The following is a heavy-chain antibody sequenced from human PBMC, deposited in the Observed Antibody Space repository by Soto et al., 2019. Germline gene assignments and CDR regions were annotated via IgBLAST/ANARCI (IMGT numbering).Heavy chain of an antibody. CDR1: GYYFTGYY. CDR2: INPISGGT. D-gene: IGHD6-19*01. CDR3: ARDSGSGWNLDS. Sequence: ASVKISCKASGYYFTGYYMHWVRQAPGQGLEWMGWINPISGGTKYTQKFQGRVTMTRDTSINSAYMELSRLTSDDTAVFYCARDSGSGWNLDSWGQGTLVTVSS. V-gene: IGHV1-2*02. J-gene: IGHJ4*02.